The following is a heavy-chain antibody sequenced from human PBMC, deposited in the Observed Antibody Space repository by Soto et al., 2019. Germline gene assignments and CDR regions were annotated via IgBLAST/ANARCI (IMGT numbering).Heavy chain of an antibody. Sequence: AALKVSCKAAGYTITSYFISCLRHTTGQGLEWMGWISAYNGNTNYAQKLQGRVTITTDTSTSTAYMGLRSLRSDDTAVYYCTRDQYVFLSGSEPYFYFYGMDVWGQGTTVTVSS. D-gene: IGHD3-3*01. J-gene: IGHJ6*02. CDR1: GYTITSYF. CDR3: TRDQYVFLSGSEPYFYFYGMDV. V-gene: IGHV1-18*01. CDR2: ISAYNGNT.